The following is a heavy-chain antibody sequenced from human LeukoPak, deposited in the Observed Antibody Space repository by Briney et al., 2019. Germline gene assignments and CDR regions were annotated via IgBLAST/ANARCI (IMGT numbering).Heavy chain of an antibody. CDR3: ARSTGSTMFIDY. CDR1: GGSISPYY. Sequence: PSETLSLTCTFSGGSISPYYWSWIRQPPGKGLEWLGYIYYSGNTDYNPSLKSRVAISVDTSKNQFSLKLSSVTAADTAVYYCARSTGSTMFIDYWGQGTLVTVSS. CDR2: IYYSGNT. D-gene: IGHD3-10*02. V-gene: IGHV4-59*01. J-gene: IGHJ4*02.